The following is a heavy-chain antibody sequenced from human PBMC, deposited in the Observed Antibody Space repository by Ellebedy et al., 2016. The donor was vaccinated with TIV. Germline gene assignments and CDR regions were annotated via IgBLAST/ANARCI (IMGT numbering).Heavy chain of an antibody. Sequence: ASVQVSCKASGYTFTGYYMHWVRQAPGQGLEWMGWINPNSGGTNYAQKFQGWVTMTRDNSISTAYMELSRLRSDDTAVYYCASVHGDHDAFDIWGQGTMVTVSS. V-gene: IGHV1-2*04. CDR3: ASVHGDHDAFDI. D-gene: IGHD4-17*01. CDR2: INPNSGGT. J-gene: IGHJ3*02. CDR1: GYTFTGYY.